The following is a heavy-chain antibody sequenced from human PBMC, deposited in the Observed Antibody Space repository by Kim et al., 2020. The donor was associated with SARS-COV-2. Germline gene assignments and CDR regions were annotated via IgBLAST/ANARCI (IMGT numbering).Heavy chain of an antibody. CDR2: IVVGSGNT. Sequence: SVKVSCKASGFTFTSSAVQWVRQARGQRLEWIGWIVVGSGNTNYAQKFQERVTITRDMSTSTAYMELSSLRSQDTAVYYCAADSSGWYLMNYYYYGMDVWGQGTTVTVSS. CDR1: GFTFTSSA. V-gene: IGHV1-58*01. J-gene: IGHJ6*02. D-gene: IGHD6-19*01. CDR3: AADSSGWYLMNYYYYGMDV.